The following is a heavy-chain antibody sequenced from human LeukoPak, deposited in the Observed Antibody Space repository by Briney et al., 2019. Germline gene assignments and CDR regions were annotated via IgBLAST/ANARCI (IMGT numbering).Heavy chain of an antibody. CDR2: ISSSSGSII. V-gene: IGHV3-48*03. Sequence: GGSLRLSCAASGFTFSSYEMNWVRQAPGKGLEWVSYISSSSGSIIYYADSVKGRFTISRDNAKNSLYLQMNSLRAEDTAVYYCAELGITMIGGVWGKGTTVTISS. D-gene: IGHD3-10*02. CDR3: AELGITMIGGV. CDR1: GFTFSSYE. J-gene: IGHJ6*04.